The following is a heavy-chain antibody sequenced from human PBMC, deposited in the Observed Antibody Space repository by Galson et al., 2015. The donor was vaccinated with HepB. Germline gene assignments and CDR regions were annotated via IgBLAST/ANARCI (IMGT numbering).Heavy chain of an antibody. D-gene: IGHD3-22*01. CDR1: GFTFSSYA. CDR2: ISGSGGST. CDR3: AKEAHDSSGYYSFDY. Sequence: SLRLSCAASGFTFSSYAMSWVRQAPGKGLERVSAISGSGGSTYYADSVKGRFTIPRDNSKNTLYLQMNSLRAEDTAVYYCAKEAHDSSGYYSFDYWGQGALVTVSS. J-gene: IGHJ4*02. V-gene: IGHV3-23*01.